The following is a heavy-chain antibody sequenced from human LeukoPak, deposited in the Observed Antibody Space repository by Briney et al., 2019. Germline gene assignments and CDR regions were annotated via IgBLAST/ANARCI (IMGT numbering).Heavy chain of an antibody. V-gene: IGHV1-2*02. D-gene: IGHD6-13*01. CDR1: GYTFTGCY. Sequence: ASVKVSCKASGYTFTGCYMHWVRQAPGQGLEWMGWINPNSGGTNYAQKFQGRVTMTRDTSISTAYMELSRLRSDDTAVYYSARDDKLRAAAGHYWGQGTLVTVSS. CDR2: INPNSGGT. CDR3: ARDDKLRAAAGHY. J-gene: IGHJ4*02.